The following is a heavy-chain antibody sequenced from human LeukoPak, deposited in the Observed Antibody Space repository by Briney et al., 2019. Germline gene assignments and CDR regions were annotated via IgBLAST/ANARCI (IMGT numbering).Heavy chain of an antibody. J-gene: IGHJ4*02. CDR3: AREVRFVEWRGVDY. CDR1: GGSISSYY. V-gene: IGHV4-59*12. Sequence: SETLSLTCTVSGGSISSYYWSWIRQPPGKGLEWIGYIYYSGSTNYDPSLKSRVTISVDTSKNQFSLKLSSVTPEDTAVYYCAREVRFVEWRGVDYWGQGTLVTVSS. D-gene: IGHD3-3*01. CDR2: IYYSGST.